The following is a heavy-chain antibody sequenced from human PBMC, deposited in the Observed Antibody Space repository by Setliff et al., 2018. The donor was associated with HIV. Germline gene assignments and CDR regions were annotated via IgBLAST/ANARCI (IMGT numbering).Heavy chain of an antibody. J-gene: IGHJ6*03. CDR2: INPNSGST. CDR3: ARHFGYGSGSYPYYYYMDV. Sequence: GASVKVSCKASGYTFTIYYMHWVRQAPGQGLEWIGIINPNSGSTSYAQNFQGRVTMTRDTSTSTVYMELSGLRSEDTAVYYCARHFGYGSGSYPYYYYMDVWGKGTTVTVSS. CDR1: GYTFTIYY. V-gene: IGHV1-46*01. D-gene: IGHD3-10*01.